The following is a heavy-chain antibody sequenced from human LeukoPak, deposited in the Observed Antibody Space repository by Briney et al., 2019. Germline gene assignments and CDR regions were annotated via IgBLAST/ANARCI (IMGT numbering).Heavy chain of an antibody. Sequence: GGSLILSCAASGFTFSSYSMNWVRQAPGKGLEWVSSISSSSSYIYYADSVKGRFTISRDNAKNSLYLQMNSLRAEDTAVYYCARVRGITMKVVGNYFDYWGQGTLVTVSS. V-gene: IGHV3-21*01. CDR1: GFTFSSYS. J-gene: IGHJ4*02. D-gene: IGHD3-22*01. CDR2: ISSSSSYI. CDR3: ARVRGITMKVVGNYFDY.